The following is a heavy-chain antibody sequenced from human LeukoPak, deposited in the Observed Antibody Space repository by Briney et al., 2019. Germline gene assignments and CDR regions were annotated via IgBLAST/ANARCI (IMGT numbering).Heavy chain of an antibody. V-gene: IGHV3-23*01. CDR1: GFTFSSYA. J-gene: IGHJ4*02. CDR3: ARGDSGSYYSGY. D-gene: IGHD1-26*01. Sequence: TGGSLRLSCAASGFTFSSYAVSWVRQAPGKGLEWVSSISGSGGSTYSADSVKGRFTISRDNAKNSLYLQMNSLRAEDTAVYYCARGDSGSYYSGYWGQGTLVTVSS. CDR2: ISGSGGST.